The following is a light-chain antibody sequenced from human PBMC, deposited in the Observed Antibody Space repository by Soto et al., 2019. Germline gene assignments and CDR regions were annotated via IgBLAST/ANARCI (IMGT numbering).Light chain of an antibody. Sequence: EIVLAQSPGTVSLSPGERATLSCRASQSIIASYLAWYQQKPGQAPRLLIYATSSRATDTPARFSGSGSGTDFTLTISSLEPEDFAVYYCQHRINWPPITFGQGTRLEIK. V-gene: IGKV3D-20*02. CDR2: ATS. CDR3: QHRINWPPIT. CDR1: QSIIASY. J-gene: IGKJ5*01.